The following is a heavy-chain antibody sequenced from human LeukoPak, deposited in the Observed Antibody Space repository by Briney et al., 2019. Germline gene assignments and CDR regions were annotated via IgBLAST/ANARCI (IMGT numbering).Heavy chain of an antibody. D-gene: IGHD3-3*01. J-gene: IGHJ2*01. CDR2: ISSSSRYI. CDR3: VRDGVTVSSSPSYWYFDL. CDR1: GFTFSTYT. V-gene: IGHV3-21*03. Sequence: GGSLRLSCAASGFTFSTYTINWVRQAPGKGLEWVSSISSSSRYIYSADSVKGRFTISRDNAKNSLFLHMNSLRADDTAVYYCVRDGVTVSSSPSYWYFDLWGRGTLVTVSS.